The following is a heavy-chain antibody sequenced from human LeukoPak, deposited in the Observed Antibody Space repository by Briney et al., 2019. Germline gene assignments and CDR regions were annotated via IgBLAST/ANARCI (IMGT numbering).Heavy chain of an antibody. CDR3: ATDIDYFDWLLLDY. V-gene: IGHV1-2*02. J-gene: IGHJ4*02. Sequence: ASVKVSCKASGYTFTGYYMHWVRQAPGQGLEWVGWINPKSGGTTYARKFQGRVTMTRDTSISTAYMELSRLTSDDTAVYYCATDIDYFDWLLLDYWGQGTLVTVSS. CDR2: INPKSGGT. CDR1: GYTFTGYY. D-gene: IGHD3-9*01.